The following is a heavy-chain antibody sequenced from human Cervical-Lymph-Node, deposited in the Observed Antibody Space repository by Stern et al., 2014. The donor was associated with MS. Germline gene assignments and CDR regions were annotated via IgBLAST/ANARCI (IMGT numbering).Heavy chain of an antibody. V-gene: IGHV4-59*01. CDR3: ARGMATYFDY. J-gene: IGHJ4*02. CDR1: GGSISSYY. CDR2: ICSSGST. Sequence: QLQLQESGPGLVKPSETLSLTCTVSGGSISSYYWSWIRQPPGKGLEWIGYICSSGSTNYNPSRKSRVTISVDTSKNQFSLKLSSVTAAGTAVYYCARGMATYFDYWGQGTLVTVSS. D-gene: IGHD5-24*01.